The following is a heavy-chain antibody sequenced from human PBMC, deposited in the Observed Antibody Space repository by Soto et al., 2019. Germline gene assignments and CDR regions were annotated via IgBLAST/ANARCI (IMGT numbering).Heavy chain of an antibody. Sequence: SGGSLRLSCAASGFTFSSYAMSWVRQAPGKGLEWVSAISGSGGSTYYADSAKGRFTISRDNSKNTLYLQMNSLRAEDTAVYYCAKAPDYGDFVVNLHFDYWGQGTLVTVSS. CDR1: GFTFSSYA. D-gene: IGHD4-17*01. CDR2: ISGSGGST. J-gene: IGHJ4*02. CDR3: AKAPDYGDFVVNLHFDY. V-gene: IGHV3-23*01.